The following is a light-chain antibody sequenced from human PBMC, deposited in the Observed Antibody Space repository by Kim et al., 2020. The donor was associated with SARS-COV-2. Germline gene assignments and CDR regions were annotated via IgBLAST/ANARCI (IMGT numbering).Light chain of an antibody. J-gene: IGLJ2*01. CDR1: SSDIGGYNF. Sequence: QSALTQPASVSGSPGQSITISCTGTSSDIGGYNFVSWYQQHPGKAPKLMIHDVNKRPSGVSNRFSGSKSGNTASLTVSGLQAEDEADYYCSSYTASSTLAFGGGTKRTVL. CDR2: DVN. CDR3: SSYTASSTLA. V-gene: IGLV2-14*03.